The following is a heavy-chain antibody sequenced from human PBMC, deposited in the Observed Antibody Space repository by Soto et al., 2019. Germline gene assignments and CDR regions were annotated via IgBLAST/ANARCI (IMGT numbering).Heavy chain of an antibody. V-gene: IGHV3-23*01. CDR1: GFTFSSYA. CDR2: ISGSGGRT. Sequence: GGSLRLACAASGFTFSSYAMSWVRQAPGKGLEWVSAISGSGGRTYYADSVKGRFTISRDNSKNTLYLQMKSLRADDTAVYYCEKDCCSGLDYAFDIWGQGTMVTVSS. CDR3: EKDCCSGLDYAFDI. D-gene: IGHD2-21*01. J-gene: IGHJ3*02.